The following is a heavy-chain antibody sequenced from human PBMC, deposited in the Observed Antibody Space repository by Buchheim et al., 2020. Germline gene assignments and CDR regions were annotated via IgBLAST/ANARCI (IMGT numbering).Heavy chain of an antibody. J-gene: IGHJ3*01. CDR1: GGSISSGGYY. D-gene: IGHD1-14*01. V-gene: IGHV4-31*03. CDR2: IYYSGST. CDR3: SEAIPPTEPTHAFDL. Sequence: QVQLQESGPGLVKPSQTLSLTCTVSGGSISSGGYYWSWIRQHPGKGLEWIGYIYYSGSTYYNPSLNRRLTISVDTYKKQLYLKLGSVTAANTAVYYCSEAIPPTEPTHAFDLLGQGT.